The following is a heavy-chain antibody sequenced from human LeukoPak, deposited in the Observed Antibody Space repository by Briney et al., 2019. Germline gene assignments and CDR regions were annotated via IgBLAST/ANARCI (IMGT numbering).Heavy chain of an antibody. Sequence: GGSLRLSCAASGLTFNSHWMHWVRQDPGKGLVWVSRIKTDGSSTYYADSVKGRFTISRDNAKNTLYLQMNSLRAEDTAVYYCARESYCSGGSCYSGRAFDIWGQGTMVTVSS. V-gene: IGHV3-74*01. CDR1: GLTFNSHW. CDR2: IKTDGSST. CDR3: ARESYCSGGSCYSGRAFDI. D-gene: IGHD2-15*01. J-gene: IGHJ3*02.